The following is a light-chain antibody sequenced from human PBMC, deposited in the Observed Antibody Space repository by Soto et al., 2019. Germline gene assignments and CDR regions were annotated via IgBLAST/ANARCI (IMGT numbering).Light chain of an antibody. CDR2: DNN. V-gene: IGLV1-51*01. CDR1: SSNIRNNY. CDR3: GTWDSSLSAYV. Sequence: QSVLTQPPSVSAAPGQKVTISCSGSSSNIRNNYVSWYQQLPGTAPKLLIYDNNKRPSGIPDRFSGSTSGTSATLGITGLQTGDEADYYCGTWDSSLSAYVFGTGTKV. J-gene: IGLJ1*01.